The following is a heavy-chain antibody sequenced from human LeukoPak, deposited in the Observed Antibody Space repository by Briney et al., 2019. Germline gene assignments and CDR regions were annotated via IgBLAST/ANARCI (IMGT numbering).Heavy chain of an antibody. D-gene: IGHD5-12*01. V-gene: IGHV1-24*01. J-gene: IGHJ4*02. CDR2: FDPEDGET. CDR3: ATVDFDSGSWNYFDY. CDR1: GYTLTELS. Sequence: GASVKVSCKVSGYTLTELSMHWVRQAPGKGLEWMGGFDPEDGETIYAQKFQGRVTMTEDTSTDTAYMELSSLRSEDTAVYYCATVDFDSGSWNYFDYWGQGTLVTVSS.